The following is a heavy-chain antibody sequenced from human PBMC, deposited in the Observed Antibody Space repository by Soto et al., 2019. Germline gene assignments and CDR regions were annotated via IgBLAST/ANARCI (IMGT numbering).Heavy chain of an antibody. Sequence: PGESLKISCKGSGYSFTSYWIGWVRQMPGKGLEWMGIIYPGDSDTRYSPSFQGQVTISADKSISTAYLQWSSLKASDTAMYYCARHKELAVAGTFGYYYGMDVWGQGTTVTVSS. CDR1: GYSFTSYW. CDR2: IYPGDSDT. J-gene: IGHJ6*02. V-gene: IGHV5-51*01. D-gene: IGHD6-19*01. CDR3: ARHKELAVAGTFGYYYGMDV.